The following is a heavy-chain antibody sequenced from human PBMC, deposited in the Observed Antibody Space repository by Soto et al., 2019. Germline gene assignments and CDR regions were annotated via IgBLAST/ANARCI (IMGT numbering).Heavy chain of an antibody. D-gene: IGHD5-12*01. Sequence: QVQLQESGPGLVKPSQTLSLTCSVSGGSISSVGQYWTWIHQQPGKGLEWIGYSYYSGSTDYNPSLKSRATISVDRSKNQFSLNLTSVTAADTAIYYCARESGGYDSSTRYGLDVWGQGTTVTVS. CDR1: GGSISSVGQY. J-gene: IGHJ6*02. V-gene: IGHV4-31*03. CDR3: ARESGGYDSSTRYGLDV. CDR2: SYYSGST.